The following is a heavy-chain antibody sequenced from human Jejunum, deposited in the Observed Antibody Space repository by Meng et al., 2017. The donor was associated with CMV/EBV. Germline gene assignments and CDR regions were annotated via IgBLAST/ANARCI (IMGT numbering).Heavy chain of an antibody. CDR3: ARKRNSNWFDS. CDR2: IKEDGSGK. V-gene: IGHV3-7*01. J-gene: IGHJ5*01. Sequence: AASGFTFSNCWIAWVRQAPGKGLAWVADIKEDGSGKCFVDSVNGRFTISRDNAQNSLYLQMNSLRVADTAVYYCARKRNSNWFDSWGQGTLVTVSS. CDR1: GFTFSNCW. D-gene: IGHD4-11*01.